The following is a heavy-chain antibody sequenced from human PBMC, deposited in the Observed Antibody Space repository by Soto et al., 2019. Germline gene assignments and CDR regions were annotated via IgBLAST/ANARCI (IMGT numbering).Heavy chain of an antibody. D-gene: IGHD3-22*01. CDR3: ARDYYDSSGYLTITRTFDP. CDR1: GFSFSKYG. Sequence: QVQLVESGGGVVQPGRSLRLSCAASGFSFSKYGIHWVRQAPGKGLEWVAFISYDGSERYYADSVKGRFTISRDNSKNTLYLQMNSLRPEDTAVYYCARDYYDSSGYLTITRTFDPWGLGTLVTVS. CDR2: ISYDGSER. J-gene: IGHJ5*02. V-gene: IGHV3-30*03.